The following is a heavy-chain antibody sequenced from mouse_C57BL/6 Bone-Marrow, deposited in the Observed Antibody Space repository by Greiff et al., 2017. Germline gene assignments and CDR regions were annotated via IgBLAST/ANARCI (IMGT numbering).Heavy chain of an antibody. V-gene: IGHV1-69*01. Sequence: VQLQQPGAELVMPGASVKLSCKASGYPFTSHWMHWLKQRPGQGLEWIGEIDPSDSFTNYNQTFRGKSTLTVDKSSNTAYMQLSSLTSEDSAVYYCARRGFPYYVDYWGQGTTLTVSS. CDR1: GYPFTSHW. CDR2: IDPSDSFT. J-gene: IGHJ2*01. CDR3: ARRGFPYYVDY.